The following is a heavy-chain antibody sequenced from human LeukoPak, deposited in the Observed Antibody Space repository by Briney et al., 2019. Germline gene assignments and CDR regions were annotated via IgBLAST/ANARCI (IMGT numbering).Heavy chain of an antibody. V-gene: IGHV1-2*02. CDR2: INPNSGGT. J-gene: IGHJ5*02. CDR3: ARDWGITMVRS. Sequence: ASVQVSCKASGYTFTRYYMHWVRQAPGQGLEWMGWINPNSGGTNYAQKFQGRVTMTRDTSISTAYMELSRLRSDDTAVYYCARDWGITMVRSWGQGTLVTVSS. D-gene: IGHD3-10*01. CDR1: GYTFTRYY.